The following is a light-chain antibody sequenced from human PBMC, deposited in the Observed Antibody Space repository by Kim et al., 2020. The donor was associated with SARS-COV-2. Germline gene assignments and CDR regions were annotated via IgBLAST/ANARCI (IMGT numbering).Light chain of an antibody. J-gene: IGKJ4*01. V-gene: IGKV3-20*01. Sequence: LSPGESATLACRASQSVSSSYLAWYQQKPGQAPRLLIYGASSRATGIPDRFSGSGSGTDFTLTISRLEPEDFAVYYCQQYGSSPIFGGGTKVDIK. CDR1: QSVSSSY. CDR2: GAS. CDR3: QQYGSSPI.